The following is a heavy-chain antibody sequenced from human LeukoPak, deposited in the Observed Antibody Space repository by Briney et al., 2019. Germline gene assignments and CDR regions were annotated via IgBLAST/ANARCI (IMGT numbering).Heavy chain of an antibody. D-gene: IGHD4-17*01. CDR3: ASRSYGDYAGRIDY. Sequence: PSETLSLTCAVYGGSFSGYYWSWIRQPPGKGPEWIGEINHSGSTNYNPSLKSRVTISVDTSKNQFSLKLSSVTAADTAVYYCASRSYGDYAGRIDYWGQGTLVTVSS. CDR1: GGSFSGYY. V-gene: IGHV4-34*01. CDR2: INHSGST. J-gene: IGHJ4*02.